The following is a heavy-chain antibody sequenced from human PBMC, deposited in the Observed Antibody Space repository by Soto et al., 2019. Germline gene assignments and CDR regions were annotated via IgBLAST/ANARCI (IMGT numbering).Heavy chain of an antibody. Sequence: PGESLKISCKGSGYSFSSYWIGWVRQMPGKGLEWMGIIYPADSDTSYSPSFQGQVSISVDKSISTAYLQWSSLKASDTAKYYGARRPRAVAGEDYHYAMDVWGQGTTVTVSS. J-gene: IGHJ6*02. D-gene: IGHD6-19*01. V-gene: IGHV5-51*01. CDR3: ARRPRAVAGEDYHYAMDV. CDR1: GYSFSSYW. CDR2: IYPADSDT.